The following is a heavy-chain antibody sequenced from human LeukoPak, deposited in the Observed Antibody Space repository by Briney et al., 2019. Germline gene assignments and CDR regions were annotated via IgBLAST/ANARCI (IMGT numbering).Heavy chain of an antibody. CDR2: MIPIFGTA. J-gene: IGHJ4*02. CDR3: ARGDSSGWYPRYYFDY. Sequence: SVKVSCKASGGTFSSYATSWVRQAPGQRLEWMGGMIPIFGTANYAQKFQGRVTITTDESTSTAYMELSSLRSEDTAVYYCARGDSSGWYPRYYFDYWGQGTLVTVSS. CDR1: GGTFSSYA. D-gene: IGHD6-19*01. V-gene: IGHV1-69*05.